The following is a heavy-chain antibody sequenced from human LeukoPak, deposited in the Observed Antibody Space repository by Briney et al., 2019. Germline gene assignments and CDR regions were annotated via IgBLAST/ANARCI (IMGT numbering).Heavy chain of an antibody. CDR3: AREAYYYDSSGYGPPSPVSPRNAFDI. J-gene: IGHJ3*02. D-gene: IGHD3-22*01. CDR2: ISYDGSNK. Sequence: GGPLRLSCAASGFTFSSYAMHWVRQAPGKGLEWVAVISYDGSNKYYADSVKGRFTISRDNAKNSLYLQMNSLRAEDTAVYYCAREAYYYDSSGYGPPSPVSPRNAFDIWGQGTMVTVSS. CDR1: GFTFSSYA. V-gene: IGHV3-30*04.